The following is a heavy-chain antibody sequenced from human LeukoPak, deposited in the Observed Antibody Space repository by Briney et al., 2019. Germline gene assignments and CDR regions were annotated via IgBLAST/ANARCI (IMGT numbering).Heavy chain of an antibody. CDR2: ISISSSSV. D-gene: IGHD5-18*01. Sequence: GGSLRLSCAASGFTFSSHAMNWVRQAPGKGLEWVSYISISSSSVYYADPVKGRFTISRDNAKNSLYLQMNSLRAEDTAVYYCARVGSPLGYSYGNRGFDYWGQGTLVTVSS. CDR1: GFTFSSHA. CDR3: ARVGSPLGYSYGNRGFDY. V-gene: IGHV3-48*04. J-gene: IGHJ4*02.